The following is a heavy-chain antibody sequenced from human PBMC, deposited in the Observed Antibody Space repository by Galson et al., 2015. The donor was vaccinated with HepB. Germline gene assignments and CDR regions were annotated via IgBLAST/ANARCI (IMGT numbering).Heavy chain of an antibody. J-gene: IGHJ5*02. Sequence: SLRLSCAASGFTFSSYAMHWVRQAPGKGLEWVAVISYDGSNKYYADSVKGRFTISRDNSKNTLYLQMNSLRAEDTAVYYCARGYSYASWGQGTLDTVSS. CDR3: ARGYSYAS. CDR2: ISYDGSNK. V-gene: IGHV3-30*04. D-gene: IGHD5-18*01. CDR1: GFTFSSYA.